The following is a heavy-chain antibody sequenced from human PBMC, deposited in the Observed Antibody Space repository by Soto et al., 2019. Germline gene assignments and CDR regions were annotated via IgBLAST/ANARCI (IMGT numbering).Heavy chain of an antibody. J-gene: IGHJ4*02. CDR3: ARGQMITFGGVIGAVGY. CDR1: GYTFTSYD. Sequence: QVQLVQSGAEVKKPGASVKVSCKASGYTFTSYDINWLRQATGHGLEWMGWMKPNSGNTGYAQQFLSRVTMTMNTSISTAYMDLSSLRSEDTAVYYCARGQMITFGGVIGAVGYWGQGTLVTVSS. D-gene: IGHD3-16*02. V-gene: IGHV1-8*01. CDR2: MKPNSGNT.